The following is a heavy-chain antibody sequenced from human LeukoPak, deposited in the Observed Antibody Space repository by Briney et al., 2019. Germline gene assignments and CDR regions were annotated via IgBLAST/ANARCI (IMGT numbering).Heavy chain of an antibody. CDR3: ARTPRRYCSGGSCYGWFDP. J-gene: IGHJ5*02. Sequence: GGSLRLSCAASGFTFSSYAMHWVRQAPGKGLEWVAVISYDGSNKYYADSVKGRFTISRDNSKNTLYLQMNSLRAEDTAVYYCARTPRRYCSGGSCYGWFDPWGQGTLATVSS. D-gene: IGHD2-15*01. CDR1: GFTFSSYA. V-gene: IGHV3-30-3*01. CDR2: ISYDGSNK.